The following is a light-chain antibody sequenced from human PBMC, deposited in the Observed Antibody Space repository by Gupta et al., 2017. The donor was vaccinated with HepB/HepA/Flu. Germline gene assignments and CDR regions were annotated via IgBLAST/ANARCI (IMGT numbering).Light chain of an antibody. CDR2: ATS. CDR1: QSINSY. Sequence: DIQMTQSPLFLSASVGDRVTLICRASQSINSYLNWYQQKVGTAPKLLIYATSTLQSGVPSRFSGSGYGTDFTLSISDVQPEDFATYYCQQTFTAPTTFDQGTKLDLK. V-gene: IGKV1-39*01. J-gene: IGKJ2*01. CDR3: QQTFTAPTT.